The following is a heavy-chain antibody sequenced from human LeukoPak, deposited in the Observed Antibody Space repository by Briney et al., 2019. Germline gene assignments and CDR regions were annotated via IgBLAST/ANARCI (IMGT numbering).Heavy chain of an antibody. V-gene: IGHV3-23*01. CDR1: GLTFSNYA. Sequence: GGSLRLSCAASGLTFSNYAMSWFRQAPGKGLEWVSGITSGFTPLYADSVKGRFTISRDNSKSTFHLQMNSLRAEDTAVYYCAKDYSDSRVGDVFLEYWGQGTQVTVSS. J-gene: IGHJ4*02. D-gene: IGHD1-26*01. CDR2: ITSGFTP. CDR3: AKDYSDSRVGDVFLEY.